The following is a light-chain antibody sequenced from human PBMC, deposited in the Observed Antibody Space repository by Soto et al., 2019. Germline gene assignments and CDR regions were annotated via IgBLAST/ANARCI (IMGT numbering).Light chain of an antibody. CDR2: NVS. Sequence: DIVLTQTPLSSPVTLGQPASISCRSSESLLHSDVKTYLSWLQQRPGQPQRLLIYNVSNRLSGVQDRFSGIAEGTDFTLNISRVSADDFGVYYCVEATQYPPYTFGQGKKLVIK. CDR1: ESLLHSDVKTY. CDR3: VEATQYPPYT. V-gene: IGKV2-24*01. J-gene: IGKJ2*01.